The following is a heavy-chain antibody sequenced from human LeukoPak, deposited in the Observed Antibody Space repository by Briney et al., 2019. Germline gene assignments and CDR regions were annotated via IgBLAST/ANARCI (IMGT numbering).Heavy chain of an antibody. Sequence: PGGSLRLSCAASGFTFSSYAMSWVRQAPGKGLEWVSAISGSGGSTYYADSVKGWFTISRDNSKNTLYLQMNSLRAEGTAVYYCAKGGGPLFIGDQGYPHYYGMDVWGQGTTVTVSS. CDR2: ISGSGGST. D-gene: IGHD3-10*01. V-gene: IGHV3-23*01. CDR3: AKGGGPLFIGDQGYPHYYGMDV. CDR1: GFTFSSYA. J-gene: IGHJ6*02.